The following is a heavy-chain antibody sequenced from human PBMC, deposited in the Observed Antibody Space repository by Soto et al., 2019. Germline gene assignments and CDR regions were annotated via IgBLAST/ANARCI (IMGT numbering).Heavy chain of an antibody. Sequence: GGSLRLSCAASGFTFSSYAMSWVRQAPGKGLEWVSAISGSGGSTYYADSVKGRFTISRDNSKNTLYLQMNSLRAEDTAVYYCAKDGDIVLMVYARLAYYFDYWGQGTLVTVSS. V-gene: IGHV3-23*01. CDR1: GFTFSSYA. CDR3: AKDGDIVLMVYARLAYYFDY. J-gene: IGHJ4*02. D-gene: IGHD2-8*01. CDR2: ISGSGGST.